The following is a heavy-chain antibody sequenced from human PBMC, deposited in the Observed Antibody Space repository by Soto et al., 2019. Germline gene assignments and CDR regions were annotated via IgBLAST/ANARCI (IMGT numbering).Heavy chain of an antibody. Sequence: GGSLRLSCAASGFAFNRYYMSWVRQAPGKGPEWVATVDQDGSAKYYVDSVKGRFTISRDNAKNSLYVQMNSLRGEDTAVYYCARYCAYDSIYYCSSDRLDYWGQGTMVAVSS. CDR2: VDQDGSAK. CDR3: ARYCAYDSIYYCSSDRLDY. J-gene: IGHJ4*02. V-gene: IGHV3-7*01. CDR1: GFAFNRYY. D-gene: IGHD3-22*01.